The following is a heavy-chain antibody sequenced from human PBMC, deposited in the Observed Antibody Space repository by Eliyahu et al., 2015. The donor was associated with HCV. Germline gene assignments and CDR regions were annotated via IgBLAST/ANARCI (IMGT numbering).Heavy chain of an antibody. Sequence: EVQLVDSGGGLVQPGGSLRLSCGASGFTFTIFWMHWVRQAPGKGLVWVSRINTDGSSTDYADSVKGRFTISRDNAKNTVYLQMNSLRPEDTAVYYCARAEGGGLDYWGQGTLVTVSS. J-gene: IGHJ4*02. CDR3: ARAEGGGLDY. D-gene: IGHD2-15*01. CDR2: INTDGSST. CDR1: GFTFTIFW. V-gene: IGHV3-74*01.